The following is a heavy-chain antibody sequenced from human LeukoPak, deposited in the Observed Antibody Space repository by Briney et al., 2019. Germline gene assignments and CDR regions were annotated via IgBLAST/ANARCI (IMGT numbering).Heavy chain of an antibody. CDR1: GFSFSAYW. J-gene: IGHJ4*02. CDR3: ARFGYVAAVDV. V-gene: IGHV3-7*01. D-gene: IGHD2-15*01. Sequence: GGSLRLSCAASGFSFSAYWMTWVRQAPGTGLEWVANINPAGSETYYVDPVKGRFSISRDNAKNLVYLQMNSLRAEDTAVYHCARFGYVAAVDVWGQGTPVNVSS. CDR2: INPAGSET.